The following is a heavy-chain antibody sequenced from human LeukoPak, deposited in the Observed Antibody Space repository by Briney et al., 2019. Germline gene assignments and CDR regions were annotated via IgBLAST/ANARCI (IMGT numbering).Heavy chain of an antibody. D-gene: IGHD1-26*01. CDR3: ARDGQWETALDY. Sequence: PGGSLRLSCAASGFTFSSYSMNWVRQAPGKGLEWVSSISSSSSYIYYADSVKGRFTISGDNAKNSLYLQMNSLRAEDTAVYYCARDGQWETALDYWGQGTLVTVSS. CDR2: ISSSSSYI. J-gene: IGHJ4*02. V-gene: IGHV3-21*01. CDR1: GFTFSSYS.